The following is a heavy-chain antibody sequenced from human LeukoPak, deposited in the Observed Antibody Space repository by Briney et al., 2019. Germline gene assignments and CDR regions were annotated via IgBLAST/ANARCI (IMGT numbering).Heavy chain of an antibody. CDR3: ARGTMVRGVIGAFGY. V-gene: IGHV3-48*03. J-gene: IGHJ4*02. CDR2: ISSSGSTI. Sequence: GGSLRLSCAASGFTFSSYEMNWVRQAPGKGLEWVSYISSSGSTIYYADSVKGRFTISRDNAKNSLYLQMNSLRAEDTAVYYCARGTMVRGVIGAFGYWGQGTLVTVSS. CDR1: GFTFSSYE. D-gene: IGHD3-10*01.